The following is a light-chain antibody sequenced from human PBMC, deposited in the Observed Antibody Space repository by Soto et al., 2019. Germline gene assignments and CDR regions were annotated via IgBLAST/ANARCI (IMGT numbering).Light chain of an antibody. J-gene: IGLJ2*01. CDR3: SSHTSSSTLVV. CDR1: SGDVGGFNY. V-gene: IGLV2-14*03. CDR2: DVS. Sequence: QSALTQPASVSGSLGQSITISCTGTSGDVGGFNYVSWYQHHPGKPPKLMIYDVSNRPSGVSNRFSGSKSGNTASLTISGLQAEDEGDYYCSSHTSSSTLVVFGGGTKLTVL.